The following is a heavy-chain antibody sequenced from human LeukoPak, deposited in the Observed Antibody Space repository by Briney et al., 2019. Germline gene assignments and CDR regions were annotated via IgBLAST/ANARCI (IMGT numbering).Heavy chain of an antibody. CDR3: ERVDSSSWYGDY. D-gene: IGHD6-13*01. J-gene: IGHJ4*02. Sequence: PGGSLRLSCTASGFTFGDYAMSWFRQAPGKGLEWVGFIRSKAYGGTTEYAASVKGRFTISRDDSKSIAYLQMNSLKTEDTAVYYCERVDSSSWYGDYWGQETLVTVS. V-gene: IGHV3-49*03. CDR2: IRSKAYGGTT. CDR1: GFTFGDYA.